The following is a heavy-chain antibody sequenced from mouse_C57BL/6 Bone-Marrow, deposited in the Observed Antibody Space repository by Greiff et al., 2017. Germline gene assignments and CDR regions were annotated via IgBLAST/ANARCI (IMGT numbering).Heavy chain of an antibody. CDR1: GYAFTNYL. V-gene: IGHV1-54*01. J-gene: IGHJ3*01. CDR3: ARSKNWDSWFAY. CDR2: INPGSGGT. Sequence: VKLMESGAELVRPGTSVKVSCKASGYAFTNYLIEWVKQRPGQGLEWIGVINPGSGGTTSNEKFKGKATLTADKSSSTAYMQLSSQTSADSAVYFCARSKNWDSWFAYWGQGTLVTVSA. D-gene: IGHD4-1*01.